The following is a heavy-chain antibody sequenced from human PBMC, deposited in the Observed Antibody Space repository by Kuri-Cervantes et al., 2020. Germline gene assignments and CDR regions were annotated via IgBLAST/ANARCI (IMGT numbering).Heavy chain of an antibody. V-gene: IGHV5-51*01. CDR3: ARLYSSSAAAAFDY. Sequence: GEALKISWKGSGYGFTIYWIGWVRQMPGKGLGWVGIIYTDDSDTRYSPSFQGQVTISADKSITTAYLQWSSLKASAAATYYCARLYSSSAAAAFDYWGQGTLVTVSS. D-gene: IGHD6-6*01. J-gene: IGHJ4*02. CDR2: IYTDDSDT. CDR1: GYGFTIYW.